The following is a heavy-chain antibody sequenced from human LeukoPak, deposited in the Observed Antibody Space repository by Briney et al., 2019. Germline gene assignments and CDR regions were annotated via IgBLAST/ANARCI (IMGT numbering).Heavy chain of an antibody. CDR3: ARDGGYCSSTNCYLGV. D-gene: IGHD2-2*01. Sequence: GGSLRLSCAASGFTFSSYAMHWVRQAPGKGLEYVSAISSNGGSTYYANSVKGRFTISRDNSKNTLYLQMGSLRAEDMAVYYCARDGGYCSSTNCYLGVWGQGTMVTVSS. V-gene: IGHV3-64*01. J-gene: IGHJ3*01. CDR2: ISSNGGST. CDR1: GFTFSSYA.